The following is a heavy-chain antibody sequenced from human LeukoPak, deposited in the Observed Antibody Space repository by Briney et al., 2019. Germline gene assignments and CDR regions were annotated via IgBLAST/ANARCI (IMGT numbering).Heavy chain of an antibody. D-gene: IGHD6-13*01. CDR2: ISVYNDNT. Sequence: ASVKVSCKASGDTFSNYAISWVRQAPGQGLEWMGWISVYNDNTNYAQKFQGRVTMTTDTSTSTAYMELRSLRSDDTAVYYCARARKYSSSWYYFDYWGQGTLATVSS. CDR1: GDTFSNYA. V-gene: IGHV1-18*01. J-gene: IGHJ4*02. CDR3: ARARKYSSSWYYFDY.